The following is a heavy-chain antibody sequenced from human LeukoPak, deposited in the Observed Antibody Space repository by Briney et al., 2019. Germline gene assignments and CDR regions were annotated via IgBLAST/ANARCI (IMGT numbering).Heavy chain of an antibody. V-gene: IGHV1-18*01. J-gene: IGHJ6*02. CDR1: GYTFTNYG. Sequence: ASVEVSCKASGYTFTNYGISWVRQAPGQGLEWMGWISAYNDNTNYAQKLQGRVTMTTDTSTSTAYMELSSLRSEDTAVYYCAREFFRAAAYYYYGMDVWGQGTTVTVSS. CDR2: ISAYNDNT. CDR3: AREFFRAAAYYYYGMDV. D-gene: IGHD2-15*01.